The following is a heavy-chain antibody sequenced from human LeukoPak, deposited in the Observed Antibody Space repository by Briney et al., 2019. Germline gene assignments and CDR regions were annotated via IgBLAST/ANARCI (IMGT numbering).Heavy chain of an antibody. CDR2: IYYSGST. J-gene: IGHJ5*02. D-gene: IGHD4-17*01. CDR3: ARHSSMTTVTFGP. CDR1: GGSISSSTYY. Sequence: SETLSLTCTVSGGSISSSTYYCGWIRQPPGKGLEWIGSIYYSGSTYYNPSLKSRVIISLDTSKNQFSLKLSSVTAADTAVYYCARHSSMTTVTFGPWGQGTLVTVSS. V-gene: IGHV4-39*01.